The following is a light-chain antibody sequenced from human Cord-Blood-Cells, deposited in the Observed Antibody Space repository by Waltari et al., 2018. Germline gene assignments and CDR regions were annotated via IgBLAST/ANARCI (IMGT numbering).Light chain of an antibody. CDR1: QSISSW. CDR2: DAS. Sequence: DIQMTQSPSTLSASVGDRVTITCRASQSISSWLAWYQQKTGKAPKLLIYDASSLESGVPSRFSGSGSGTEFTLTISILQPDDFATYYCQQYNSYSYTFGQGTKLEIK. V-gene: IGKV1-5*01. CDR3: QQYNSYSYT. J-gene: IGKJ2*01.